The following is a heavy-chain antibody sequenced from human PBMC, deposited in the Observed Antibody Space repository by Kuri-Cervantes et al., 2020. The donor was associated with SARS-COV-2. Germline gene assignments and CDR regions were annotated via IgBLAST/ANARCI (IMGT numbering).Heavy chain of an antibody. CDR3: ARGTTPVYVSGPLWFHLDL. V-gene: IGHV4-59*01. J-gene: IGHJ5*02. CDR1: GDSITIYY. CDR2: ISETGGT. Sequence: SETLSLTCTVSGDSITIYYWSWIRQSPGKGLEWIGNISETGGTNYNPSLKSRVTMSVDISKNQFSLKMNSVNAADTAVYYCARGTTPVYVSGPLWFHLDLWGQGTLVTVSS. D-gene: IGHD3-10*01.